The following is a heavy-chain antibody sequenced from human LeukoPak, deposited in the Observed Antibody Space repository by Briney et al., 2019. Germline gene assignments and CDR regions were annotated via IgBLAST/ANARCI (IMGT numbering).Heavy chain of an antibody. V-gene: IGHV4-59*08. CDR1: GGSISSYY. J-gene: IGHJ4*02. CDR2: IYYSGST. CDR3: ARHERAVAGFYYFDY. D-gene: IGHD6-19*01. Sequence: SETLSLTCAVYGGSISSYYWSWIRQPPGKGLEWIGYIYYSGSTNYNPSLKSRVTISVDTSKNQFSLKLSSVTAADTAVYYCARHERAVAGFYYFDYWGQGTLVTVSS.